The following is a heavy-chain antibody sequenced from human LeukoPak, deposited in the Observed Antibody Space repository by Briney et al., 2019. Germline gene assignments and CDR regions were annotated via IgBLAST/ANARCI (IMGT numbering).Heavy chain of an antibody. V-gene: IGHV4-59*11. Sequence: PSETLSLTCNVSGGSITSHYWNWIRQPPGKGLEWLGYIYYTGISKYHPSFKSRVSMSVDTAKNQFFLKVNSVTAADTAVYHCARSVDYFDNTGPHMMFDYWGQGSLVTVSS. D-gene: IGHD3-22*01. J-gene: IGHJ4*02. CDR2: IYYTGIS. CDR3: ARSVDYFDNTGPHMMFDY. CDR1: GGSITSHY.